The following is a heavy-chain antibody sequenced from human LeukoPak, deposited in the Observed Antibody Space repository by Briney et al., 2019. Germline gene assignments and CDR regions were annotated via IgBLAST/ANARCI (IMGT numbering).Heavy chain of an antibody. CDR3: ARGYGSAANWFDP. CDR1: GYTFTGYY. Sequence: ASVKVSCKASGYTFTGYYMHWVRQAPGQGLEGMRWINPNSGGTNYAQKFQGRATMTMDTSISTAYMELSRLRCDDTAVYYCARGYGSAANWFDPWGQGTLVTVSS. D-gene: IGHD3-10*01. J-gene: IGHJ5*02. V-gene: IGHV1-2*02. CDR2: INPNSGGT.